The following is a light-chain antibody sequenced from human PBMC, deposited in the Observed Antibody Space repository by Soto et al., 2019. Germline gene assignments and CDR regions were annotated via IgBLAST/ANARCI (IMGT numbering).Light chain of an antibody. J-gene: IGKJ2*01. CDR1: QSISNY. V-gene: IGKV1-39*01. Sequence: DIQMTQSPSSLSASVGDRVTITCRASQSISNYLNWYQQKAGKAPKLLIYAASSLQSGVPSRFSGSGFGTDFTLTISSLQPEDFVTYYCQQSYSTLQYTFGQGTKLEIK. CDR2: AAS. CDR3: QQSYSTLQYT.